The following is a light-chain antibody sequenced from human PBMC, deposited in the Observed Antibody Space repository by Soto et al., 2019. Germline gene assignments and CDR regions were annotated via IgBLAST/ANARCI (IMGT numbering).Light chain of an antibody. CDR2: GTS. V-gene: IGKV3-15*01. CDR3: QHYYNWPLT. CDR1: QSVSRN. J-gene: IGKJ5*01. Sequence: EIVMTQSPATLSVSPVDRATLSFRASQSVSRNLAWYQQKPGQAPSLLIYGTSTRATGIPARFSGSGSGTEFTLTISSLQSEDFAVYYCQHYYNWPLTFGQGTRLEIK.